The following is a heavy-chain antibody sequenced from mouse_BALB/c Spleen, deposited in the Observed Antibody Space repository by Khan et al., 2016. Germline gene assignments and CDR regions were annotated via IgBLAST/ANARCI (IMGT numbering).Heavy chain of an antibody. CDR1: GYAFSSYW. CDR2: IYPGAGDT. CDR3: ARKYGDY. V-gene: IGHV1-80*01. Sequence: VQLQQSGAELVRPGSSVKISCKASGYAFSSYWMNWVKQRPEQGLEWIGQIYPGAGDTNYNGKFKGKATLTADKSSSTAYTQLSNLTSEDSAVYFCARKYGDYWGQGTTLTVSS. D-gene: IGHD2-10*02. J-gene: IGHJ2*01.